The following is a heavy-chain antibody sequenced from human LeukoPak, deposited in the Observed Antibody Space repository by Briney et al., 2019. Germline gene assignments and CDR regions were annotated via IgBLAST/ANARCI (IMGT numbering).Heavy chain of an antibody. V-gene: IGHV3-7*03. CDR2: IKQDGSEK. CDR1: GFTFSSYW. CDR3: ARGGPYYYYGMGV. D-gene: IGHD3/OR15-3a*01. J-gene: IGHJ6*01. Sequence: GGSLRLSCAASGFTFSSYWMSWVRQAPGKGLEWVANIKQDGSEKYYVDSVKGRFTISRDNAKNSLYLQMNSLRAEDTAVYYCARGGPYYYYGMGVWXXXTXVXXSS.